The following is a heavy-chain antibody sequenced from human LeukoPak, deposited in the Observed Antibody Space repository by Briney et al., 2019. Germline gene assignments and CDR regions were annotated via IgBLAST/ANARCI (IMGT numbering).Heavy chain of an antibody. Sequence: SETLSLTCAVYGGSFSGYYWRWLRQPPGKGLEWIGEINHSGSTNYNPSLKSRVTISVDTSKNQFSLKLSSVTAADTAVYYCARDIEYSSSLSFDYWGQGTLVTVSS. V-gene: IGHV4-34*01. J-gene: IGHJ4*02. CDR3: ARDIEYSSSLSFDY. CDR1: GGSFSGYY. CDR2: INHSGST. D-gene: IGHD6-6*01.